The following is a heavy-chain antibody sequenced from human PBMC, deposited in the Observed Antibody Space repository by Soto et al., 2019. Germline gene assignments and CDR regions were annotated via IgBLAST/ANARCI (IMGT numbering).Heavy chain of an antibody. Sequence: QVQLVQSGAEVKKPGSSVKVSCKASGGTFSSYAISWVRPAPGPGLEWMGGFIPIFGTANYAQKFQGRVTIPADESTSTADMELSSLSSEDTAVYYCARSAYSSSAHTDYWGQGTLVTVSS. V-gene: IGHV1-69*01. CDR1: GGTFSSYA. J-gene: IGHJ4*02. D-gene: IGHD6-6*01. CDR2: FIPIFGTA. CDR3: ARSAYSSSAHTDY.